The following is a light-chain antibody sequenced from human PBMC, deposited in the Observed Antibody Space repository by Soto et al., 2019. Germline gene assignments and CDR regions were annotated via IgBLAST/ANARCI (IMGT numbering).Light chain of an antibody. J-gene: IGLJ1*01. Sequence: QRALSQPGSWSGSPGQSSTIPCTGTISDVGSHNLVSWYQQYPGKAPKLIIFEASKRPSGVSNRFSGSKSGSTASLTISGLQDEDEADYYCCSNAAGSTYVFGSGTK. CDR3: CSNAAGSTYV. CDR1: ISDVGSHNL. V-gene: IGLV2-23*01. CDR2: EAS.